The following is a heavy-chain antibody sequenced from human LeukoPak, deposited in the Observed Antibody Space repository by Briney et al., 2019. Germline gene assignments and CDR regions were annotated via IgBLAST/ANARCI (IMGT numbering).Heavy chain of an antibody. CDR2: IIPIFGTA. CDR1: GGTFSSYA. CDR3: ARVRRYSSGWYPFDY. D-gene: IGHD6-19*01. V-gene: IGHV1-69*01. J-gene: IGHJ4*02. Sequence: SVKVSCKASGGTFSSYAISWVRQAPGQGLEWMGGIIPIFGTANYAQKFQGRVTITADESTSTAYMELSSLRSEDTAVYYCARVRRYSSGWYPFDYWGQGTLVTVSS.